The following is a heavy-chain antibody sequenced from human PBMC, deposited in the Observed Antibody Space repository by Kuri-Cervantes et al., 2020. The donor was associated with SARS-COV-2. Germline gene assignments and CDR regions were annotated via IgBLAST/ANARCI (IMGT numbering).Heavy chain of an antibody. Sequence: SETLSLTCTVSGGSISSYYWSWIRQPPGKGLEWIGYIYYSGSTNYNPSLKSRVTISVDTSKNQFSLKLSSVTAADTAAYYCARGASYGDFDYWGQGTLVTVSS. CDR3: ARGASYGDFDY. D-gene: IGHD4-17*01. CDR1: GGSISSYY. CDR2: IYYSGST. V-gene: IGHV4-59*01. J-gene: IGHJ4*02.